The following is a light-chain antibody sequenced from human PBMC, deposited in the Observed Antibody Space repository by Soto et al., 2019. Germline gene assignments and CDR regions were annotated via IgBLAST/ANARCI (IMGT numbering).Light chain of an antibody. J-gene: IGLJ1*01. CDR3: NSYTRFSTYV. Sequence: QSALTQPASVSGSPGQSITISCTGTSSDIGGFDFVSWYRHHPGKAPQLIIYEVTYRPSGVSSRFSGSKSGNTASLTISGLQAEDEADYYCNSYTRFSTYVFGTGTKLTVL. CDR1: SSDIGGFDF. V-gene: IGLV2-14*01. CDR2: EVT.